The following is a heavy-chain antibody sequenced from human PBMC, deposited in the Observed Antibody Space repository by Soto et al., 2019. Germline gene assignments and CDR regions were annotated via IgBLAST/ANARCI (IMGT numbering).Heavy chain of an antibody. J-gene: IGHJ4*02. CDR1: GYTFTGYY. D-gene: IGHD3-10*01. V-gene: IGHV1-2*04. CDR3: AGEHMVRGVSVGRFGY. CDR2: INPNSGGT. Sequence: QVQLVQSGAEVKKPGASVKVSCKASGYTFTGYYMHWVRQAPGQGLEWMGWINPNSGGTNYAQKLQGWVTMTRDTSNSQAYMELSRRGSDATAGYYCAGEHMVRGVSVGRFGYLGQGTLVNVPS.